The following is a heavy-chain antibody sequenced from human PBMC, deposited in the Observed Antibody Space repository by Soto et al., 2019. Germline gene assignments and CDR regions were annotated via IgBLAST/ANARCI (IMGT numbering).Heavy chain of an antibody. Sequence: ESLILSCTASGFTFSSYAMSGVRQAAGKELEWVSTISGNSGKTKYAESVKGRFSISRDNSKNTVHLQLDSLRAEDTAVYFCAKLGFVLMELYYFHQWGHGTLVTVSS. CDR3: AKLGFVLMELYYFHQ. J-gene: IGHJ4*01. CDR2: ISGNSGKT. V-gene: IGHV3-23*01. D-gene: IGHD2-8*01. CDR1: GFTFSSYA.